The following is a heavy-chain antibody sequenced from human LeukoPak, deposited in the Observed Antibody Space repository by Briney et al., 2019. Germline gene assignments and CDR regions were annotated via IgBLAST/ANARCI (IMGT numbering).Heavy chain of an antibody. V-gene: IGHV1-3*01. Sequence: ASVKVSCKASGYTFTSYAMHWVRQAPGQRLEWMGWINAGNGNTKYSQKFQGRVTITRDTSASTAYMELSSLRSEDTAVHYCARTLNYYYGMDVWGKGTRSPSPQ. CDR2: INAGNGNT. CDR1: GYTFTSYA. CDR3: ARTLNYYYGMDV. J-gene: IGHJ6*04.